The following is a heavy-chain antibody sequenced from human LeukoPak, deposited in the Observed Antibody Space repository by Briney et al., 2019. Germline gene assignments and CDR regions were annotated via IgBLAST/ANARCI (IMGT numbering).Heavy chain of an antibody. CDR2: IIPIFGTA. Sequence: ASVNVSCKASGGTFSSYAISWVRQAPGQGLEWMGGIIPIFGTANYAQKFQGRVTITADESTSTAYMELSSLRSEDTAVYCCARPYSGSYYGDFYLDVWGQGTTVTVSS. J-gene: IGHJ6*02. D-gene: IGHD1-26*01. V-gene: IGHV1-69*13. CDR1: GGTFSSYA. CDR3: ARPYSGSYYGDFYLDV.